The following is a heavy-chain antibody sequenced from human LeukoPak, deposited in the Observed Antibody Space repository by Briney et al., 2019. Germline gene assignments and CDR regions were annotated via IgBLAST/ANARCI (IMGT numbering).Heavy chain of an antibody. J-gene: IGHJ4*02. CDR1: GGSISSYY. CDR3: ARGLRGISAYYFDY. V-gene: IGHV4-59*01. D-gene: IGHD4-17*01. CDR2: IYYSGSA. Sequence: SQTLSLTCAVSGGSISSYYWSWIRQPPGKGLEWIGYIYYSGSANYNPSLKSRVTISVDTSKNQFSLNLSSVTAADTAVYFCARGLRGISAYYFDYWGQGTLVTVSS.